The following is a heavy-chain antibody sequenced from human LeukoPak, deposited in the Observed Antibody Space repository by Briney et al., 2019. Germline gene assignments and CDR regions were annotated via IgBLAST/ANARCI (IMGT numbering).Heavy chain of an antibody. V-gene: IGHV3-66*01. Sequence: GGSLRLSCAASGFTVSGNYMTWVRQAPGKGLEWLSIIYSVGSTYYPDSVGGRFTISRDNSKNTVFLQMTTLRAEDTGVYYCARGFAHVGHAFDIWGQGTMVTVSS. J-gene: IGHJ3*02. CDR1: GFTVSGNY. CDR3: ARGFAHVGHAFDI. D-gene: IGHD1-26*01. CDR2: IYSVGST.